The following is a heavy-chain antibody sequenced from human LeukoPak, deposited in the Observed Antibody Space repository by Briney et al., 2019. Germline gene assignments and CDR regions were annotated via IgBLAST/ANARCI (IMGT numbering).Heavy chain of an antibody. J-gene: IGHJ4*02. V-gene: IGHV6-1*01. D-gene: IGHD6-13*01. CDR3: ARVPARGQLVVFDY. CDR1: GDSVSSNSAA. CDR2: TYYRSKWYN. Sequence: QTLSLTCAISGDSVSSNSAAWNWIRQSPSRGLEWLGRTYYRSKWYNDYAVSVKSRITINPDTSKNQFSLQLNSVTPEDTAVYYCARVPARGQLVVFDYWGQGTLVTVSS.